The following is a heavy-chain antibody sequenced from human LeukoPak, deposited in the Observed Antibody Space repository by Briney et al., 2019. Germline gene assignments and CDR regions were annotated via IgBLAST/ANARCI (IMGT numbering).Heavy chain of an antibody. CDR2: IYYSGST. CDR1: GGSISSGDYY. J-gene: IGHJ6*02. Sequence: SQTLSLTCTVSGGSISSGDYYWSWIRQPPGKGLEWIGYIYYSGSTYYNPSLKSRATISVDTSKNQFSLKLSSVTAADTAVYYCARDGLSPVVPNCSSTSCYDYYYGMDVWGQGTTVTVSS. CDR3: ARDGLSPVVPNCSSTSCYDYYYGMDV. V-gene: IGHV4-30-4*08. D-gene: IGHD2-2*01.